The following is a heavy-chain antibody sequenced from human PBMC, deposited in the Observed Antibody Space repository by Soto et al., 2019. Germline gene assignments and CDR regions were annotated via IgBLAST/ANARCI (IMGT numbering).Heavy chain of an antibody. CDR1: GFTFNTYA. V-gene: IGHV3-23*01. J-gene: IGHJ4*02. CDR2: ISGSVETT. CDR3: AQVRGSDGGAFDY. Sequence: EVQLLESGGGLVQPGGSLRLSCAASGFTFNTYAMTWVRQAPGKGLEWVSVISGSVETTYYADSVKGRFTISRDNSKNTLYLQMNSLRGEDTAVYFCAQVRGSDGGAFDYWGQGTLVTVSS. D-gene: IGHD5-12*01.